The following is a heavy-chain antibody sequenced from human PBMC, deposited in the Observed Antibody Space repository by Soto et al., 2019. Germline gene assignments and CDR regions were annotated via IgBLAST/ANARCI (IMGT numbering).Heavy chain of an antibody. CDR1: GFTCSSYA. CDR3: AKDLSYYDSSGYYSHFDY. J-gene: IGHJ4*02. D-gene: IGHD3-22*01. Sequence: XEALLVSCADSGFTCSSYAMSWVRQAPGKGLEWVSAISGSGGSTYYADSVKGRFTISRDNSKNTLYLQMNSLRAEDTAVYYCAKDLSYYDSSGYYSHFDYWGQGTLVTVSS. CDR2: ISGSGGST. V-gene: IGHV3-23*01.